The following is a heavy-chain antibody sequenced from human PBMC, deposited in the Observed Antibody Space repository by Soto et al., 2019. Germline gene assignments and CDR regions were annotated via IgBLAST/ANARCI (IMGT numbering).Heavy chain of an antibody. CDR1: GYTFTGHY. CDR2: IGPESGAT. V-gene: IGHV1-2*02. J-gene: IGHJ4*02. D-gene: IGHD5-12*01. CDR3: GRGRSGQIVVFY. Sequence: GASLRVGCEGSGYTFTGHYIHWVRQAPEQGPEWMGEIGPESGATRYAQKFQGRVTMTRDMSITTVYMELNNLSPDDTAVYYCGRGRSGQIVVFYWGQGTPVTVSS.